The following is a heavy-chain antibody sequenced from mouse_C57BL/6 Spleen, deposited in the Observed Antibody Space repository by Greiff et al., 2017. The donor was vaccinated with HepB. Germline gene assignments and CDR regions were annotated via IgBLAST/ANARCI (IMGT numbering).Heavy chain of an antibody. CDR3: ARHGGTSYFDY. Sequence: EVKVVESGGGLVKPGGSLKLSCAASGFTFSDYGMHWVRQAPEKGLEWVAYISSGSSTIYYADTVKGRFTISRDNAKNTLFLQMTSLRSEDTAMYYCARHGGTSYFDYWGQGTTLTVSS. CDR1: GFTFSDYG. J-gene: IGHJ2*01. D-gene: IGHD1-1*02. V-gene: IGHV5-17*01. CDR2: ISSGSSTI.